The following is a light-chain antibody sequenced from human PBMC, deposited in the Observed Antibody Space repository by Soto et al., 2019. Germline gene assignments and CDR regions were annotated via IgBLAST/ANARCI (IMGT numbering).Light chain of an antibody. CDR2: DVA. CDR1: SSDVGSYNF. CDR3: CTFAGRYSYV. J-gene: IGLJ1*01. V-gene: IGLV2-11*01. Sequence: QSALPQPRSVSGSPGQSVTISCTGTSSDVGSYNFVSWHQQHPGKAPKLMIYDVAKRPSGVPDRFSGSKSGNTASLTISGLQAEDEADYYCCTFAGRYSYVFGSGTKVTVL.